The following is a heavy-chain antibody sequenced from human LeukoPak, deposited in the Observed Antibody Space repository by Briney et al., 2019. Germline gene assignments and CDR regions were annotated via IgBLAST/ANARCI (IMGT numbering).Heavy chain of an antibody. CDR3: AREEQWLVVFDY. Sequence: SETLSLTCTVSGGSIISYYWSWIRQPAGKGLEWIGRIYSGGYTNYNPSLKSRVTMSVDTSKNHFSLKLSSVTAADTAVYYCAREEQWLVVFDYWGQGTLVTVS. V-gene: IGHV4-4*07. CDR2: IYSGGYT. J-gene: IGHJ4*02. D-gene: IGHD6-19*01. CDR1: GGSIISYY.